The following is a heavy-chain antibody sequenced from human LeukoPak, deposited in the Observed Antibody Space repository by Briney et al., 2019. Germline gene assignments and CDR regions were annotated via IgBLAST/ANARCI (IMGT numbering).Heavy chain of an antibody. CDR3: AKDHVGYGSGSFSDY. D-gene: IGHD3-10*01. CDR2: INWNSNII. CDR1: GFTFDDYA. J-gene: IGHJ4*02. V-gene: IGHV3-9*01. Sequence: GRSLRLSCAASGFTFDDYAIHWVRQAPGKGLEWVAGINWNSNIIGYADPVKGRFTISRDNAKNSLHLQMNSLTAEDTAFYFCAKDHVGYGSGSFSDYWGQGTLVTVSS.